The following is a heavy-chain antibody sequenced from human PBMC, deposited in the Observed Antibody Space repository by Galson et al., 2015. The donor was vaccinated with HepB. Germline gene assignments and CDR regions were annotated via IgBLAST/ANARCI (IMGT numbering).Heavy chain of an antibody. D-gene: IGHD3-10*01. J-gene: IGHJ4*02. CDR3: ARDDKLGFGELLLDY. Sequence: SVKVSCKASGYTFTSYGISWVRQAPGQGLEWMGWISAYNGNTNYAQKLQGRVTMTTDTSTSTAYMELRGLRSDDTAVYYCARDDKLGFGELLLDYWGQGTLVTVSS. V-gene: IGHV1-18*01. CDR1: GYTFTSYG. CDR2: ISAYNGNT.